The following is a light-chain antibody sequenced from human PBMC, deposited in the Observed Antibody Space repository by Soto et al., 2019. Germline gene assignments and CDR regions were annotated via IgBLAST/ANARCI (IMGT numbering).Light chain of an antibody. Sequence: EIVLTQSAGTLSLSPGERATLSCRASQSVSSSYLAWYQQKPGQAPRLLIYGASSRATGIPDRFSGSGSGTDFTLTISRLEPEDFAVYYCQKYGDSRAFGQGTKV. J-gene: IGKJ1*01. CDR3: QKYGDSRA. CDR2: GAS. V-gene: IGKV3-20*01. CDR1: QSVSSSY.